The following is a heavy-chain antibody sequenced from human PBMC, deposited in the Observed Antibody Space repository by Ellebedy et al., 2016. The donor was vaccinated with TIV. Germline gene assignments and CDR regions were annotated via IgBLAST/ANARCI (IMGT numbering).Heavy chain of an antibody. CDR3: ARVVWQQPVSYAFDI. V-gene: IGHV4-59*01. CDR2: ISYSGST. Sequence: MPSETLSLTCTVSGGSISPYYWSWIRQPPGKGLEWIGYISYSGSTNYNPSLKSRVTISVDTSKHQFSLRLSSVTAADTAVYYCARVVWQQPVSYAFDIWGQGKMVTVSS. J-gene: IGHJ3*02. CDR1: GGSISPYY. D-gene: IGHD6-13*01.